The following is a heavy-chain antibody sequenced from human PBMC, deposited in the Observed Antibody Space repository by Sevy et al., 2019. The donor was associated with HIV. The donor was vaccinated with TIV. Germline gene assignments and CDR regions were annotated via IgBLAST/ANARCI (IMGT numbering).Heavy chain of an antibody. J-gene: IGHJ4*02. V-gene: IGHV3-23*01. CDR1: GFTFSSYV. D-gene: IGHD3-9*01. Sequence: GGSLRLSCTASGFTFSSYVMSWVRQAPGKGLEWVSTISGSGGSTYYADSVKGRFTISRDNSKKKVYLDMNSLRAEDTAIFYCAKEETTGYIWGQGTLVTVSS. CDR2: ISGSGGST. CDR3: AKEETTGYI.